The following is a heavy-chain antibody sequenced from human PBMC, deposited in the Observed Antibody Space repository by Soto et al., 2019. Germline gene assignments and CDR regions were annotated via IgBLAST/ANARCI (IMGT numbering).Heavy chain of an antibody. CDR3: ARRHSGGFFRFFDS. CDR1: GGSLSTNP. J-gene: IGHJ4*02. CDR2: TGSGTGPG. D-gene: IGHD2-15*01. V-gene: IGHV1-69*06. Sequence: QVQLVQSGTEVKKPGSSVKVSCKASGGSLSTNPISWVRQAPGQGLEWMGGTGSGTGPGNHAQKFQGRLTVTSDKSTSTLYMAMPTLSSEDTAVYYCARRHSGGFFRFFDSWGPGTLVTVSS.